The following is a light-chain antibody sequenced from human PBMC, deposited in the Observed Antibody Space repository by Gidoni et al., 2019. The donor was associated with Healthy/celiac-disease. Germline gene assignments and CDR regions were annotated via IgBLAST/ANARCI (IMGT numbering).Light chain of an antibody. J-gene: IGKJ1*01. CDR1: QSVSSY. V-gene: IGKV3-11*01. Sequence: EIVLTQSPATLSLSPGERATLSCRASQSVSSYLAWYQQKPGQAHRLLIYDASNRAPGIPARFSGSGSGTDFTLTISSLEPEDFAVYYCQQRSNWPWTFGQGTKVEIK. CDR3: QQRSNWPWT. CDR2: DAS.